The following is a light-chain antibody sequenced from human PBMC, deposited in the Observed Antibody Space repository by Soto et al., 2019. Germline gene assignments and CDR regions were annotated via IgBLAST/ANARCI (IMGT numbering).Light chain of an antibody. CDR1: QSVSSSY. V-gene: IGKV3-20*01. CDR3: QQHASSPRT. J-gene: IGKJ1*01. Sequence: EIVLTQSPGTLSLSPGERVTLSCRASQSVSSSYLAWYQQKPGQAPRLLLYGASSRATGIPDRFSGSGSGTDFTLTISRLEPEAFAVYYCQQHASSPRTFGQGTKVEIK. CDR2: GAS.